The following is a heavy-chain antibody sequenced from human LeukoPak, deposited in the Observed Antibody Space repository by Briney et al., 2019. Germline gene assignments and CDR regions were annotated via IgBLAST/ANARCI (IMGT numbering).Heavy chain of an antibody. CDR3: ARDRIAAAGDFDY. CDR2: IIPIFGTA. D-gene: IGHD6-13*01. CDR1: GGTFSSYA. Sequence: SVKVSCKASGGTFSSYAISWVRQAPCQGLEWMGRIIPIFGTANYAQKFQGRVTITTDESTSTAYMELSSLRSEDTAVYYCARDRIAAAGDFDYWGQGTLVTVSS. J-gene: IGHJ4*02. V-gene: IGHV1-69*05.